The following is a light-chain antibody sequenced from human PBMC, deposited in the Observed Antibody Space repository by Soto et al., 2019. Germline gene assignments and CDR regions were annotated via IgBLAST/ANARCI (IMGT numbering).Light chain of an antibody. CDR3: SSYSISTADL. V-gene: IGLV2-14*01. Sequence: QSALTQPPSASGSPGQSVTISCTGTSSDVGAFNYVSWYQLHPGKAPKLMVFEVSNRPSGVSYRFSGSKSGNTASLTISGLQAEDEADYFCSSYSISTADLFGTGTKLTVL. CDR2: EVS. J-gene: IGLJ1*01. CDR1: SSDVGAFNY.